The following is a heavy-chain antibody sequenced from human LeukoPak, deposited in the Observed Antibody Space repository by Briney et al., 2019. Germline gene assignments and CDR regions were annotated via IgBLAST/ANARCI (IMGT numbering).Heavy chain of an antibody. J-gene: IGHJ3*02. Sequence: SETLSITCTVSGGSISSYYWSWIRQPPGKGLEWIGYIYYSGSTNYNPSLKSRVTISVDTSRNQFSLKLSSVTAADTAVYYCARGPSSWYGGTFDIWGQGTMVTVSS. D-gene: IGHD6-13*01. V-gene: IGHV4-59*08. CDR1: GGSISSYY. CDR2: IYYSGST. CDR3: ARGPSSWYGGTFDI.